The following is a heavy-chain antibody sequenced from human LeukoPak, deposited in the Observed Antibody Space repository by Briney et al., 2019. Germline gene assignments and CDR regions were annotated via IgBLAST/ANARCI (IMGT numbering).Heavy chain of an antibody. Sequence: SETLSLTCTVSGGSITTTTYHWGWIRQSPGKGLEWIGSIYHSGSTYYNPSLKSRVTISVDTSKNQFSLKLSSVTAADTAVYYCARDTYGYGNWFDPWGQGTLVTVSS. D-gene: IGHD5-12*01. V-gene: IGHV4-39*07. J-gene: IGHJ5*02. CDR2: IYHSGST. CDR3: ARDTYGYGNWFDP. CDR1: GGSITTTTYH.